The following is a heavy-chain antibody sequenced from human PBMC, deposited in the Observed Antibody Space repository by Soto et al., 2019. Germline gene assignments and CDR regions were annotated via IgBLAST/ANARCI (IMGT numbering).Heavy chain of an antibody. J-gene: IGHJ4*02. V-gene: IGHV3-21*01. Sequence: PGGSLRLSCAASGFTFSSYSMNWVRQAPGKGLEWVSSISSSGGSIYYADSVKGRFTISRDNAKNSLYLQMNSLRAEDTAVYYCTRDLTGSYYFDYWAQGTLVTVSS. CDR3: TRDLTGSYYFDY. CDR1: GFTFSSYS. CDR2: ISSSGGSI. D-gene: IGHD3-9*01.